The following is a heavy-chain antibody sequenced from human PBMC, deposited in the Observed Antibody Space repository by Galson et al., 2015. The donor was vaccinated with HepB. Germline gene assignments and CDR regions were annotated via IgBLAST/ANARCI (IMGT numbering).Heavy chain of an antibody. Sequence: SLRLSCAASGFTFSSYAMHWVRQAPGKGLEWVAVISYDGSNKYYADSVKGRFTISRDNSKNTLYLQMNSLRAEDTAVYYCARGSGYPPAVFDYWGQGTLVTVSS. CDR3: ARGSGYPPAVFDY. CDR1: GFTFSSYA. CDR2: ISYDGSNK. J-gene: IGHJ4*02. V-gene: IGHV3-30-3*01. D-gene: IGHD3-22*01.